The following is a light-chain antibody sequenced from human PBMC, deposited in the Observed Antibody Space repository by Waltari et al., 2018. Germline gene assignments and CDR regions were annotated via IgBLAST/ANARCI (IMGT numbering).Light chain of an antibody. J-gene: IGKJ2*01. CDR1: QSISSW. CDR3: QQYNSYLYT. V-gene: IGKV1-5*03. Sequence: DIQMTQSPSTLSASVGDRVTIPCRASQSISSWLAWYQQKPGKAPKVLIYKASSLESGVPSRFSGSGSGTEFTLTISSLQPDDFATYYCQQYNSYLYTFGQGTKLEIK. CDR2: KAS.